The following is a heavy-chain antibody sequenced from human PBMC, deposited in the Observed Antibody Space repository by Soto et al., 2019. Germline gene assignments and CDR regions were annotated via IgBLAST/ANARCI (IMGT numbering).Heavy chain of an antibody. CDR3: ARSSPSGYCSSTSCWVGAFDI. Sequence: GGSLRLSCAASGFTFSSYEMNWVRLAPGKGLEWVSYISSSGSTIYYADSVKGRFTISRDNAKNSLYLQMNSLRAEDTAVYYCARSSPSGYCSSTSCWVGAFDIWGQGTMVTVSS. V-gene: IGHV3-48*03. CDR1: GFTFSSYE. D-gene: IGHD2-2*03. J-gene: IGHJ3*02. CDR2: ISSSGSTI.